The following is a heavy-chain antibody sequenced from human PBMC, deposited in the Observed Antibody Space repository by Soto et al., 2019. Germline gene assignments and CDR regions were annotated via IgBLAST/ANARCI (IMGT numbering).Heavy chain of an antibody. Sequence: PGGSLRLSCNCSGFRFSEHAMTWVRQAPGKGLEWVGFIRNTPYGGTTDYAASARGRFTISRDDSASIAYLQMNRLKTEDSGLYYCSRGSFGYYGPWGPGTLVTVSS. CDR1: GFRFSEHA. CDR3: SRGSFGYYGP. V-gene: IGHV3-49*04. D-gene: IGHD2-2*03. CDR2: IRNTPYGGTT. J-gene: IGHJ5*02.